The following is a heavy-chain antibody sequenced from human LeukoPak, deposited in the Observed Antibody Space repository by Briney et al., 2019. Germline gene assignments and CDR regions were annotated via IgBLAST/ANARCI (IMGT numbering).Heavy chain of an antibody. CDR1: GWSFRDYS. J-gene: IGHJ6*03. Sequence: SETLSLTCAVYGWSFRDYSWTWIRQPPGKGLEWIGEMNESGGTNYNPSLMSRVIMSVDTSKSQISLKVSSVTAADTAVYYCARVAYRYSINDWSRSGLGAYPTKYYYYMDVWGKGTTVTVSS. V-gene: IGHV4-34*01. CDR3: ARVAYRYSINDWSRSGLGAYPTKYYYYMDV. D-gene: IGHD2-8*01. CDR2: MNESGGT.